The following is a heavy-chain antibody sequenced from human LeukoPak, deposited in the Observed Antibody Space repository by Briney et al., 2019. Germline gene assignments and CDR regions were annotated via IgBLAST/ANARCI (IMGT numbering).Heavy chain of an antibody. CDR2: IYSGGST. V-gene: IGHV3-66*01. J-gene: IGHJ6*04. D-gene: IGHD6-6*01. CDR3: ASPTSSIAARGDV. CDR1: GFTVSSNY. Sequence: GGSLRLSCAASGFTVSSNYMSWVRQAPGKGLEWVSVIYSGGSTYYADSVKGRFTISRDNSKNTLYLQMNSLRAEDTAVYYCASPTSSIAARGDVWGKGTTVTVSS.